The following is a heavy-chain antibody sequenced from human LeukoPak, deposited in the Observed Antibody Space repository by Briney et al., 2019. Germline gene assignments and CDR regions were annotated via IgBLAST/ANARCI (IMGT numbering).Heavy chain of an antibody. CDR1: GGSISSYY. CDR2: IYYSGST. V-gene: IGHV4-59*08. CDR3: ARAPDCYFDL. D-gene: IGHD2-2*01. J-gene: IGHJ2*01. Sequence: SETLSLTCTVSGGSISSYYWSWIRQPPGKGLEWIGYIYYSGSTNYNPSLKSRVTISVDTSTNQFSLKLSSVTAADTAVYYCARAPDCYFDLWGRGTLVTVSS.